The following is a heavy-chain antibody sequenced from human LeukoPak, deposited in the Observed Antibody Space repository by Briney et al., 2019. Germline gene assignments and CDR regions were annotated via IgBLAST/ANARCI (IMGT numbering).Heavy chain of an antibody. J-gene: IGHJ4*02. CDR3: ARSPDSGYDNVLDY. CDR2: IYYSGST. Sequence: SQTLSLTCTVSGGSISSGGYYWSWIRQHPGKGLEWIGYIYYSGSTYYNPSLKSRVTISVDTSKNQFSLKLSSVTAADTAVYYCARSPDSGYDNVLDYWGQGTLVTVSS. CDR1: GGSISSGGYY. D-gene: IGHD5-12*01. V-gene: IGHV4-31*03.